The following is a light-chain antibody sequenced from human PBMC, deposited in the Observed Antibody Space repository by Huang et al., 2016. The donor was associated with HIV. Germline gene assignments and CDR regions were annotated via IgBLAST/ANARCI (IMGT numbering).Light chain of an antibody. V-gene: IGKV3-15*01. CDR3: QQYNNWPRNT. CDR2: GAF. CDR1: QSVSSN. Sequence: EIVMTQSPVTLSVSPGERAALSCRASQSVSSNLAGYQQKPGQAPRLLIYGAFNRATGIPARFNGSGSGTDFTLTISSLQSEDFAVYYCQQYNNWPRNTFGQGTKLDIK. J-gene: IGKJ2*01.